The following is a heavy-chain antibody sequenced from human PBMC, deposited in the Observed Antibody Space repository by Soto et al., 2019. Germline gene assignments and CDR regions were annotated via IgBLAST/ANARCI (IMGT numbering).Heavy chain of an antibody. CDR1: GGSISSGGYY. Sequence: QVQLQESGPGLVKPSQTLSLTCTVSGGSISSGGYYWSWIRQHPGKGLEWIGYIYYRGSTYYNPSLKSRVTISVDTSKNQFSLKLSSVTAADTAVYYCARFTAMVTYFDYWGQGTLVTVSS. J-gene: IGHJ4*02. V-gene: IGHV4-31*03. D-gene: IGHD5-18*01. CDR3: ARFTAMVTYFDY. CDR2: IYYRGST.